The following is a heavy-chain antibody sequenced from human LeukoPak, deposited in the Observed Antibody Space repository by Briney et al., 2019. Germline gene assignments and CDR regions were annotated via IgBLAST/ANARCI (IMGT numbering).Heavy chain of an antibody. Sequence: QPGTSLRLSCAASVFSFSGFGMHWLRQAPGKGLEWVAVILLDGSIQNYADSVKGRFTISRDNAENSLYLQMNSLRAEDTDVYYCARGPLDYWGKGTLVTFSS. CDR3: ARGPLDY. J-gene: IGHJ4*02. CDR2: ILLDGSIQ. V-gene: IGHV3-33*01. CDR1: VFSFSGFG.